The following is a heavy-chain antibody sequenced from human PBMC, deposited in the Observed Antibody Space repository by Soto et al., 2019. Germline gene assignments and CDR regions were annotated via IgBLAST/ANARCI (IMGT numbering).Heavy chain of an antibody. V-gene: IGHV1-69*13. J-gene: IGHJ5*02. CDR1: GGTFSSYA. Sequence: ASVKVSCKASGGTFSSYAISWVRQAPGQGLEWMGGIIPIFGTANYAQKFQGRVTITADESTSTAYMELSSLRSEDTAVYYCASDTSLGSTDWFDPWGQGTLVTVSS. CDR3: ASDTSLGSTDWFDP. D-gene: IGHD3-10*01. CDR2: IIPIFGTA.